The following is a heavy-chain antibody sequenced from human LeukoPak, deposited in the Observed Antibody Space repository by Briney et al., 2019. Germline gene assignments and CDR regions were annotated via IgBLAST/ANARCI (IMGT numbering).Heavy chain of an antibody. Sequence: ASVKVSCKSSGYTSSSYGISWVRQAPGQGLEWMGWISTYNGNTNYAQKFHGRVTMTTDTSTSTAYMELRSLRSEDTAVYYCARVGRRYFDWLPPDLPYWGQGTLVTVSS. D-gene: IGHD3-9*01. V-gene: IGHV1-18*01. CDR3: ARVGRRYFDWLPPDLPY. CDR2: ISTYNGNT. CDR1: GYTSSSYG. J-gene: IGHJ4*02.